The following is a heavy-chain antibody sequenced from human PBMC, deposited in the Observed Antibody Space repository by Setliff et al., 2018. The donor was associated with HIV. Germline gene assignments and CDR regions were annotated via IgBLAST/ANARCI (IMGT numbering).Heavy chain of an antibody. CDR2: LTGDGVNT. J-gene: IGHJ4*02. D-gene: IGHD2-2*01. CDR3: AKSRSVVVPAATDY. Sequence: PGGSLRLSCAASGFTFSTYVLSWVRQAPGKGLEWVSALTGDGVNTYYADSVKGRFTISRDNSKNTLYLQMNGLSAEDTAVYYCAKSRSVVVPAATDYWGQGILVTVSS. V-gene: IGHV3-23*01. CDR1: GFTFSTYV.